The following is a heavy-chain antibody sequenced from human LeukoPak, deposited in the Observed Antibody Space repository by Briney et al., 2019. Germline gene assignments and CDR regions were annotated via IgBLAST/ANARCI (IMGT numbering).Heavy chain of an antibody. V-gene: IGHV3-23*01. J-gene: IGHJ4*02. D-gene: IGHD2-2*01. Sequence: GGSLRLSCAVSGFTFSSYAMSWVRQAPGKGLGWVSTISGSGDSTYYADSVKGRFTISRDNSKNTLHLQMNSLRAEDTAVYSCAKGRSGVSSAAINYWGQGTLVTVSS. CDR2: ISGSGDST. CDR1: GFTFSSYA. CDR3: AKGRSGVSSAAINY.